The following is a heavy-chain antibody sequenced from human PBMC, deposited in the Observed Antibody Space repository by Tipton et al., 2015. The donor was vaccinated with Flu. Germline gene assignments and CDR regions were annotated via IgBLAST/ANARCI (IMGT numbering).Heavy chain of an antibody. CDR3: ARDPATDDYGLGSHFDGMDV. CDR2: IYYSGST. CDR1: GGSISTYY. D-gene: IGHD3-10*01. J-gene: IGHJ6*02. Sequence: TLSLTCTVSGGSISTYYWSWIRQPPGKGLEWIVYIYYSGSTNYNPSLKSRVTISVDTSKNQFSLKLSSVTAADTAVYYCARDPATDDYGLGSHFDGMDVWGQGTTVTVSS. V-gene: IGHV4-59*12.